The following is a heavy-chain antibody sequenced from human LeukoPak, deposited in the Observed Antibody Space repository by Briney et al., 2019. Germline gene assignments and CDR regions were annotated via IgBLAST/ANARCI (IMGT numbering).Heavy chain of an antibody. V-gene: IGHV1-69*04. J-gene: IGHJ5*02. CDR2: IIPILGIA. D-gene: IGHD1-14*01. CDR3: ARDGISRWFDP. Sequence: SVEVSCKASGGTFSSYTISWVRQAPGQGLEWMGRIIPILGIANYAQKFQGRVTITADKSTSTAYMELSSLRSEDTAVYYCARDGISRWFDPWGQGTLVTVSS. CDR1: GGTFSSYT.